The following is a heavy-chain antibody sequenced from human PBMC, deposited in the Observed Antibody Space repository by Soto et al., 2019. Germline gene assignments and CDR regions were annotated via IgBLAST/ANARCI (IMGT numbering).Heavy chain of an antibody. CDR3: AREEGYCGGSSCFRSAFDL. CDR2: TFNFDGSL. V-gene: IGHV3-21*01. J-gene: IGHJ3*01. Sequence: EVQLVESGGRLVKPGGSLRLSCAASGFALSTYSIGWVRQAPGKGLEWVSFTFNFDGSLYYADSVKGRFAISRDNAKSAVYLQMNSLRAEDTAVYYWAREEGYCGGSSCFRSAFDLWGQGTVVTVSS. CDR1: GFALSTYS. D-gene: IGHD2-15*01.